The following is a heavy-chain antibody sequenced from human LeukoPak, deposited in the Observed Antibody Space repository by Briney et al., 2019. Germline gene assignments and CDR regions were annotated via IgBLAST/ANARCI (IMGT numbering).Heavy chain of an antibody. J-gene: IGHJ4*02. V-gene: IGHV1-18*01. Sequence: GASVKVSCKASGYPFLNYAITWVRQAPAQGLEWMGWISAYNGQTNYAQSLQGRVTITTDTSTTTAYMELRSLRSDDTAVYYCAIVWDYSPRGRFDDWGQGTRVIVSS. CDR1: GYPFLNYA. D-gene: IGHD4-11*01. CDR3: AIVWDYSPRGRFDD. CDR2: ISAYNGQT.